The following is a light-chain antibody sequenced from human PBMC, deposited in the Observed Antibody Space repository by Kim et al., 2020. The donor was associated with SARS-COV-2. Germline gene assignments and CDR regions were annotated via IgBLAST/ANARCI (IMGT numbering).Light chain of an antibody. J-gene: IGKJ2*01. Sequence: DVVMAQSPLSLAVTLGQPASISCRSSQSLAHRDGNTYLSWFQQRPGQSPRRLIYKVFNRDSGVPDRFSGSASGTDFTLKISRVEAEDVGIYYCMQGTHWYTFGQGTKLEI. CDR1: QSLAHRDGNTY. CDR2: KVF. V-gene: IGKV2-30*02. CDR3: MQGTHWYT.